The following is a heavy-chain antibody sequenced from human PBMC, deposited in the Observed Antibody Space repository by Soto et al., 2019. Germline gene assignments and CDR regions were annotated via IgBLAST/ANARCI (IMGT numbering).Heavy chain of an antibody. CDR2: LYHSGIS. Sequence: SETLSLTCAVSGYSISSGYYWGWIRQPPGKGLEWIGYLYHSGISDYNPSLKSRVTISVDTSKNQFSLKVRSVTAADTAVYYCARYSSSHFDYWGQGSRVTVSS. D-gene: IGHD6-6*01. V-gene: IGHV4-38-2*01. J-gene: IGHJ4*02. CDR3: ARYSSSHFDY. CDR1: GYSISSGYY.